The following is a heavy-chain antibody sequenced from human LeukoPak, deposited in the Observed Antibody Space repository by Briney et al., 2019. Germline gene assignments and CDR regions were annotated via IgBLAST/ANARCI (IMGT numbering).Heavy chain of an antibody. D-gene: IGHD3-10*01. Sequence: GGSLRLSCAASGFTFSSYSMNWVRQAPGKGLEWVSYISSSSTIYYADSVKGRFTISRDNAKNSLYLQMNSLRAGDTAVYYCARDRFGSSSNDYWGQGTLVTVSS. CDR1: GFTFSSYS. CDR3: ARDRFGSSSNDY. V-gene: IGHV3-48*01. J-gene: IGHJ4*02. CDR2: ISSSSTI.